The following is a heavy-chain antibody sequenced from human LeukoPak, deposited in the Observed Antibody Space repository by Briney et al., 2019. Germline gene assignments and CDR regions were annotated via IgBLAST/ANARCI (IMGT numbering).Heavy chain of an antibody. Sequence: PSETLSLTCTVSGASTTSYYWNWIRQAPGKGLEWIGYIYSDGTTSYSPSLRSRVTISIDTSRNQFSLKLSSVTAADAAVYYCARDTRSYDTSGYYYFDYWGQGALVTVSS. CDR3: ARDTRSYDTSGYYYFDY. J-gene: IGHJ4*02. D-gene: IGHD3-22*01. CDR2: IYSDGTT. V-gene: IGHV4-59*01. CDR1: GASTTSYY.